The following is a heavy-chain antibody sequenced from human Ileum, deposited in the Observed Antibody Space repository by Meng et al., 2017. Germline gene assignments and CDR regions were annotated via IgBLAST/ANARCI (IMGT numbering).Heavy chain of an antibody. J-gene: IGHJ4*02. CDR3: ATSNDRDVYYLGY. V-gene: IGHV4-4*02. D-gene: IGHD3-22*01. Sequence: VPLQEAGPRLVKPSWTLSLPCAGSGTWWSWVRQPPGKGLEWIGEIFQSGRTNYNPSLKSRVTISIDKSKSQISLQLSAVTAADTAVYSCATSNDRDVYYLGYWGQGTLVTVSS. CDR1: GTW. CDR2: IFQSGRT.